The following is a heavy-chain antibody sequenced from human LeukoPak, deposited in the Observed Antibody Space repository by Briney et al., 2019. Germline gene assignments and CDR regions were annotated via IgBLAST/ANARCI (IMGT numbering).Heavy chain of an antibody. V-gene: IGHV3-21*01. D-gene: IGHD6-19*01. Sequence: GGSLRLSCAASGFTFSNYSVNWVRQAPGKGLEWVSSISSTSGYIHYADSVKGRFTISRDNAKNSLYLQMNSLRAEDTAVYYCARAGAVAGNFAFDIWGQGTMVTVSS. CDR1: GFTFSNYS. CDR2: ISSTSGYI. CDR3: ARAGAVAGNFAFDI. J-gene: IGHJ3*02.